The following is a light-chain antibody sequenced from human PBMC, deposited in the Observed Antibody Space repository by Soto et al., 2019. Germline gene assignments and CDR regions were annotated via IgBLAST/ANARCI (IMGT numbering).Light chain of an antibody. CDR3: CSYAGSGTYV. J-gene: IGLJ1*01. CDR1: SSDVGNYNL. CDR2: EGT. V-gene: IGLV2-23*01. Sequence: QSALTQPASVSGSPGQSITISCTGTSSDVGNYNLVSWYQQHPGKAPTLIIYEGTKRPSGVSNPFSGSKSGNTASLTISGFQAEDEADDYCCSYAGSGTYVFETGTKLTVL.